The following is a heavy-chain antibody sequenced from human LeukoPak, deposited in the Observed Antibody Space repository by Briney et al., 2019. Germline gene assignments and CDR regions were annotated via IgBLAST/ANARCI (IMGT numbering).Heavy chain of an antibody. CDR3: AREIRPYYYYYMDV. CDR1: GGSISSGSDY. J-gene: IGHJ6*03. Sequence: PSETLSLTCTVSGGSISSGSDYWSWIRQPAGKGLEWIGRIYTSGSTNYNPSLKSRVTISVDTSKNQFSLKLSSVTAADTAVYYCAREIRPYYYYYMDVWGKGTTVTVSS. V-gene: IGHV4-61*02. CDR2: IYTSGST. D-gene: IGHD3-16*01.